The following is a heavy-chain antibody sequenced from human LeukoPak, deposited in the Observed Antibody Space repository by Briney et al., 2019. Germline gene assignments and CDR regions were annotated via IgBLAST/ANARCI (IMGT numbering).Heavy chain of an antibody. D-gene: IGHD2-15*01. CDR3: AKDPVVVVAVVLDY. J-gene: IGHJ4*02. CDR1: GFTFSSYA. V-gene: IGHV3-23*01. Sequence: GGSLRLSCAASGFTFSSYAMSWVRHAPGKGLEWVSAISGGGGSTYYADSVKGRFTISRDNSKNTLYLQMNRLRAEDTAVYYCAKDPVVVVAVVLDYWGQGTLVTVSS. CDR2: ISGGGGST.